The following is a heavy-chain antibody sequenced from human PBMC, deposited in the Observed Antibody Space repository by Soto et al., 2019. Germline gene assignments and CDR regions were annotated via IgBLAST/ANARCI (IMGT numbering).Heavy chain of an antibody. CDR3: ARHGYSSPFLNYGMDV. CDR2: IYYSGST. V-gene: IGHV4-39*01. D-gene: IGHD6-13*01. Sequence: SETLSLTFTVSGGSISSSSYYWGWIRQPPGKGLEWIGSIYYSGSTYYNPSLKSRVTISVDTSKNQFSLKLSSVTAADTAVYYCARHGYSSPFLNYGMDVWGQGTTVT. CDR1: GGSISSSSYY. J-gene: IGHJ6*02.